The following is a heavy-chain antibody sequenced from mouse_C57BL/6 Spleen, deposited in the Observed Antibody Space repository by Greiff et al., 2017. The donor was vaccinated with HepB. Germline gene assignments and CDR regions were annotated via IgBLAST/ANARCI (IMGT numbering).Heavy chain of an antibody. CDR1: GFTFSDYG. J-gene: IGHJ2*01. CDR2: ISSGSSTI. Sequence: EVKVVESGGGLVKPGGSLKLSCAASGFTFSDYGMHWVRQAPEKGLEWVAYISSGSSTIYYADTVKGRFTISRDNAKNTLFLQMTSLRSEATAMYYCARRYYGSSYSFDYWGQGTTLTVSS. D-gene: IGHD1-1*01. V-gene: IGHV5-17*01. CDR3: ARRYYGSSYSFDY.